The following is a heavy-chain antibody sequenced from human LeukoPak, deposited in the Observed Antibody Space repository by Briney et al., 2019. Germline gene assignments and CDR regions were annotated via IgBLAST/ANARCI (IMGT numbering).Heavy chain of an antibody. CDR1: GYTFTSYG. J-gene: IGHJ3*02. CDR2: ISIYNGNT. V-gene: IGHV1-18*04. Sequence: ASVSVSCKASGYTFTSYGISWVRQAPGQGLEWMGWISIYNGNTNYAQKFQGRVTMSTDTMTADTSTSTAYMELRSLRSDDTAVYYCASTHCSGGSCYNRYRYAFDIWGQGTMVTVSS. D-gene: IGHD2-15*01. CDR3: ASTHCSGGSCYNRYRYAFDI.